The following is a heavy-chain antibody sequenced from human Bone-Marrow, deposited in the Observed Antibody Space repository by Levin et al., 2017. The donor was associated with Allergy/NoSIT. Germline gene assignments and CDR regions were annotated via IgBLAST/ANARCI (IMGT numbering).Heavy chain of an antibody. V-gene: IGHV4-39*01. CDR2: IYYSGST. Sequence: SQTLSLTCTVSGGSISSSSYYWGWIRQPPGKGLEWIGSIYYSGSTYYNPSLKSRVTISVDTSKNQFSLKLSSVTAADTAVYYCARPLPHYYDSVDAFDIWGQGTMVTVSS. CDR3: ARPLPHYYDSVDAFDI. CDR1: GGSISSSSYY. J-gene: IGHJ3*02. D-gene: IGHD3-22*01.